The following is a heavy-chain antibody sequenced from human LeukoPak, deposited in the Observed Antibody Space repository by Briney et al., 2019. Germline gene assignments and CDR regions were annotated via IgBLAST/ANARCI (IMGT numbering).Heavy chain of an antibody. CDR1: GGTFCSYA. J-gene: IGHJ4*02. CDR2: IIPIFGTA. V-gene: IGHV1-69*05. CDR3: ARDPDPLESRAVTTLYIDY. D-gene: IGHD4-17*01. Sequence: SVKVSCKASGGTFCSYAISRVRQAPGQGLEWMGRIIPIFGTANYAQRFQGRVTITTDESTSTAYMELSSLRSEDTAVYYCARDPDPLESRAVTTLYIDYWGQGTLVSVSS.